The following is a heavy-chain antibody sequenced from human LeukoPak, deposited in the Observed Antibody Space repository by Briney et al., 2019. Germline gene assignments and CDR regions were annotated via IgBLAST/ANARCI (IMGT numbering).Heavy chain of an antibody. Sequence: ASVKVSCKASGYTFTSDGISWVRQAPGQGLEWMGWISAYNGNTNYAQKLQGRVTMTTDTSTSTAYMELRSLRSDDTAVYYCASSLRLGELSFSLFDYWGQGTLVTVSS. CDR1: GYTFTSDG. J-gene: IGHJ4*02. D-gene: IGHD3-16*02. V-gene: IGHV1-18*01. CDR2: ISAYNGNT. CDR3: ASSLRLGELSFSLFDY.